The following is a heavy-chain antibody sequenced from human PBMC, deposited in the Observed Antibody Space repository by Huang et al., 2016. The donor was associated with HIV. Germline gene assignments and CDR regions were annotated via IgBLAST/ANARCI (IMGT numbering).Heavy chain of an antibody. CDR1: GYAFTSYY. Sequence: QVQLVQSGAEVKKPGASVKVSCKASGYAFTSYYMHWVRQAPGQGLEWMGRINPSDGSTIDAQKFQGRVTTTRDTSTNTVFMELSSLRSEDTAVYYCARDRDFYDSSGYWGFNYFDYWGQGTLVTVSS. CDR3: ARDRDFYDSSGYWGFNYFDY. D-gene: IGHD3-22*01. CDR2: INPSDGST. J-gene: IGHJ4*02. V-gene: IGHV1-46*01.